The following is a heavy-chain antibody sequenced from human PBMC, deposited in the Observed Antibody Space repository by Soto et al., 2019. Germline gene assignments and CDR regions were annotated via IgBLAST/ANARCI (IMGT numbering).Heavy chain of an antibody. CDR2: IYYSGST. CDR3: ARGPVWYSSGWAAFDI. D-gene: IGHD6-19*01. J-gene: IGHJ3*02. V-gene: IGHV4-31*03. Sequence: QVQLQESGPGLVKPSQTLSLTCTVSGGSISSGGYYWSWIRQHPGKGLEWIGYIYYSGSTYYNPSLKCRVTISVDTSKNQFSLKLSSVTAADTAVYYCARGPVWYSSGWAAFDIWGQGTMVTVSS. CDR1: GGSISSGGYY.